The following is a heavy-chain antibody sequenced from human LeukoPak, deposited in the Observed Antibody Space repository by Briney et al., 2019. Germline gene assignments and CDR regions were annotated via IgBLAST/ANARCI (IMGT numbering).Heavy chain of an antibody. CDR1: GFTFSSYG. J-gene: IGHJ6*04. Sequence: PGGSLRLSCAASGFTFSSYGMHWVRQAPGKGLEWVAVISYDGSNKYYADSVKGRFTISRDNSKNTLYLQMNSLRAEDTAVYYCAKDIAVAGYYYYYGMDVWGKGTTVTASS. CDR2: ISYDGSNK. CDR3: AKDIAVAGYYYYYGMDV. V-gene: IGHV3-30*18. D-gene: IGHD6-19*01.